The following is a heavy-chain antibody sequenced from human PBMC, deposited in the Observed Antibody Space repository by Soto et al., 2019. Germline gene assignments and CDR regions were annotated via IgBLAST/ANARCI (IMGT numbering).Heavy chain of an antibody. CDR1: GFSFTNYW. D-gene: IGHD6-6*01. CDR2: IYLGDSDT. Sequence: PGESLKISCKGSGFSFTNYWIAWVRQMPGKGLEWMGIIYLGDSDTRYSPSFQGQVTISADKSITTAYLQWSSLKASDTAMYYCERDEPSTSSGAIDVWGQGTLVTVSS. CDR3: ERDEPSTSSGAIDV. V-gene: IGHV5-51*01. J-gene: IGHJ3*01.